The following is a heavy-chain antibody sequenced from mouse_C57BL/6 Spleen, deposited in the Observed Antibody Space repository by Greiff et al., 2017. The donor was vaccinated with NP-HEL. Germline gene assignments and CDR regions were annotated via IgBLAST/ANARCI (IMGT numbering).Heavy chain of an antibody. J-gene: IGHJ3*01. D-gene: IGHD4-1*01. CDR3: TTSHNWAWFAY. V-gene: IGHV14-1*01. CDR2: IDPEDGDT. Sequence: EVQLQQSGAELVRPGASVKLSCTASGFNIKDYYMHWVKQRPEQGLEWIGRIDPEDGDTEYAPKVQGRATMTADTSSTPSYLQLSSLTSEDTAVYYCTTSHNWAWFAYWGQGTLVTVSA. CDR1: GFNIKDYY.